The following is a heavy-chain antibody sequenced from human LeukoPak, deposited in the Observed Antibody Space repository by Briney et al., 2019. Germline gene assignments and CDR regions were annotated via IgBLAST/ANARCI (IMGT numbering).Heavy chain of an antibody. Sequence: GGSLRLSCATSGFNFHRYTIHWVRQAPGKGLEWVSLAGWAGGTTYHSDSVRGRFTISRDSGRNSVYLQMNSLTTDDTAFYFCAKELDTMFFDYWGQGALVTVSS. J-gene: IGHJ4*02. V-gene: IGHV3-43*01. CDR2: AGWAGGTT. CDR1: GFNFHRYT. CDR3: AKELDTMFFDY. D-gene: IGHD3-10*02.